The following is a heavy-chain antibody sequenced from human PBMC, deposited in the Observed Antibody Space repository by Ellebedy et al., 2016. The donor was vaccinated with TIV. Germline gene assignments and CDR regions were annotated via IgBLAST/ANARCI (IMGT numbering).Heavy chain of an antibody. CDR3: AKDAIAAAGTGLYYGMDV. D-gene: IGHD6-13*01. Sequence: GESLKISCAASGFIFSNSGMNWVRQAPGKGLEWVAFIRFDGNNAYYADSAKGRFTISRDNSKNTLYLQMNSLRAEDTAVYYCAKDAIAAAGTGLYYGMDVWGQGTTVIVSS. CDR2: IRFDGNNA. J-gene: IGHJ6*02. CDR1: GFIFSNSG. V-gene: IGHV3-30*02.